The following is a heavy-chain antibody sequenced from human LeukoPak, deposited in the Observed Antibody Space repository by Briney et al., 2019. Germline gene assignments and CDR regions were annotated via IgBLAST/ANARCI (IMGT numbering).Heavy chain of an antibody. CDR2: IKQDGSEK. CDR1: GFTFSSYW. D-gene: IGHD3-10*02. V-gene: IGHV3-7*03. J-gene: IGHJ4*02. Sequence: GGSLRLSCAASGFTFSSYWMSWVRQAPGKGLEWVANIKQDGSEKYYVDSVEGRFTISRDNSKNTLYLQMNSLRAEDTAVYYCAKVFGELSGDYRGQGTLVTVSS. CDR3: AKVFGELSGDY.